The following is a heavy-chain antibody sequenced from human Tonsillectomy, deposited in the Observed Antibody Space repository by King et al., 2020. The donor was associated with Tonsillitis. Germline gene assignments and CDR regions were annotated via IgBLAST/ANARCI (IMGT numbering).Heavy chain of an antibody. CDR3: ARAGKGGVFDY. J-gene: IGHJ4*02. CDR1: RFTFSSYG. D-gene: IGHD4-23*01. V-gene: IGHV3-33*01. Sequence: QLVESGGGVVQPGRSLRLSCAASRFTFSSYGMHWVRQAPGKGLGWVAVIWYDGRNKYYVVSVKGRFTISKDNSRNTLYLQMNSLRAVDTAVYYCARAGKGGVFDYWGQGALVTVSS. CDR2: IWYDGRNK.